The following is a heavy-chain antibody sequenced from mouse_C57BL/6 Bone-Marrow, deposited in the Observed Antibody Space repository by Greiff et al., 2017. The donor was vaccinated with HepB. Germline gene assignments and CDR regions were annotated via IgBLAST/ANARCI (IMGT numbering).Heavy chain of an antibody. CDR3: ARLQYYGSSYVGFFDY. J-gene: IGHJ2*01. V-gene: IGHV1-81*01. CDR1: GYTFTSYG. Sequence: QVQLQQSGAELARPGASVKLSCKASGYTFTSYGISWVKQRTGQGLEWIGEIYPRSGNTYYNEKFKGKATLTADKSSSTAYMELRSLTSEDSAVYFCARLQYYGSSYVGFFDYWGQGTTLTVSS. CDR2: IYPRSGNT. D-gene: IGHD1-1*01.